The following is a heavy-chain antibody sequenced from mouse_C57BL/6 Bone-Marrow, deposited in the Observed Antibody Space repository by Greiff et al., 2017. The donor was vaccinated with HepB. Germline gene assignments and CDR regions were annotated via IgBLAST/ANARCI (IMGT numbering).Heavy chain of an antibody. Sequence: EVQLVESGGGLVKPGGSLKLSCAASGFTFSSYAMSWVRQTPEKRLEWVATISDGGSYTYYPDNVKGRFTISRDNAKNNLYLQMSHLKSEDTAMYYCARGGPTIVTTLYFDVWGTGTTVTGSS. J-gene: IGHJ1*03. CDR3: ARGGPTIVTTLYFDV. CDR2: ISDGGSYT. D-gene: IGHD2-5*01. CDR1: GFTFSSYA. V-gene: IGHV5-4*01.